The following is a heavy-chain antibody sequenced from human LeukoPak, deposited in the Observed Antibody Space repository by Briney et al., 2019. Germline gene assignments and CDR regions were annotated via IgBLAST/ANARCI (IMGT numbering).Heavy chain of an antibody. D-gene: IGHD3-3*01. Sequence: SETLSLTCTVSGYSISSGYYWGWIRQPPGKGLGWIGSIYHSGSTYYNPSLKSRVTISVDTSKNQFSLKLSSVTAADTAVYYCARVPYEFDYWGQGTLVTVSS. CDR2: IYHSGST. CDR3: ARVPYEFDY. V-gene: IGHV4-38-2*02. J-gene: IGHJ4*02. CDR1: GYSISSGYY.